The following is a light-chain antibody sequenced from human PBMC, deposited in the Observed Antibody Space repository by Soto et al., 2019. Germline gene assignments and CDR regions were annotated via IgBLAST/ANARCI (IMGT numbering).Light chain of an antibody. J-gene: IGKJ1*01. CDR3: QQYGSSPT. CDR2: GAS. Sequence: EIVLTQSPATLSLSPVERATLSCMASQSVSSSYLAWYQQKPGQAPRLLIYGASSRATGIPDRFSGSGSGTDFTLTISRLEPEDFAVYYCQQYGSSPTFGQGTKVDI. V-gene: IGKV3-20*01. CDR1: QSVSSSY.